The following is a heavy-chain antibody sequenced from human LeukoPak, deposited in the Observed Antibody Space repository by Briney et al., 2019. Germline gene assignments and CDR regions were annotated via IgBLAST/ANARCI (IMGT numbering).Heavy chain of an antibody. Sequence: MPSETLSLICPTSGHPISRLFCNSGRQPPGKGLEWIGNIYDGVPTFFNPSLKSRVTLSVDTSKGRFALQLASVTAADTPGYYCVQTTDWPGLDYWGQGILVTVSS. J-gene: IGHJ4*02. D-gene: IGHD1-1*01. V-gene: IGHV4-4*09. CDR2: IYDGVPT. CDR3: VQTTDWPGLDY. CDR1: GHPISRLF.